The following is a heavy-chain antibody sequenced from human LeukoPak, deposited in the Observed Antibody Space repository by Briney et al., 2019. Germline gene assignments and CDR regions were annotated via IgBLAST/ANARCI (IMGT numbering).Heavy chain of an antibody. Sequence: SKTLSLTCAVYGGSFSGYYWSWIRQPPGKGLEWIGEINHSGSTNYNPSLKSRVTISVDTSKNQFSLKLSSVTAADTAVYYCARGHYSNLIYYYYYMDVWGKGTTVTVSS. D-gene: IGHD4-11*01. CDR2: INHSGST. J-gene: IGHJ6*03. CDR3: ARGHYSNLIYYYYYMDV. V-gene: IGHV4-34*01. CDR1: GGSFSGYY.